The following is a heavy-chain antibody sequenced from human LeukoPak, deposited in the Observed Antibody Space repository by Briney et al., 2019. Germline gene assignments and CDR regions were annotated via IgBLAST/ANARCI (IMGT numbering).Heavy chain of an antibody. Sequence: SETLSLTCAVYGGSFSGYYWGWIRQPPGKGLGWVGEINHSGSTNYNPSLKSRVTISVDTSKNQFSLKLSSVTAADTAVYYCASPYCSNGICNDVFDMWGQGTMVTVSS. CDR3: ASPYCSNGICNDVFDM. D-gene: IGHD2-8*01. V-gene: IGHV4-34*01. CDR2: INHSGST. CDR1: GGSFSGYY. J-gene: IGHJ3*02.